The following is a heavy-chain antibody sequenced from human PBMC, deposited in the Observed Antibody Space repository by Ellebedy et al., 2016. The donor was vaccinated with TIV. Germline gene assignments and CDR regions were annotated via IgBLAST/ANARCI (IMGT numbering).Heavy chain of an antibody. CDR2: IYYSGST. CDR1: GGSISNYY. J-gene: IGHJ4*02. D-gene: IGHD3-10*01. V-gene: IGHV4-59*12. CDR3: ARRGSMVRGGFDY. Sequence: SETLSLTCTVSGGSISNYYWSWIRQPPGKGLEWIGYIYYSGSTYYNPSLKTRVTISVDTSKNQFSLKVTSVTAADTAVYYCARRGSMVRGGFDYWGQGTLVTVSS.